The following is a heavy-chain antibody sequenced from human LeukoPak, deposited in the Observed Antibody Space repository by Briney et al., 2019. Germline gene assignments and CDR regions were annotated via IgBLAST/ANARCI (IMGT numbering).Heavy chain of an antibody. CDR2: IYYSGST. J-gene: IGHJ4*02. CDR1: GGSISRYY. CDR3: ARRTLTGYCSGGSCYAFFDY. D-gene: IGHD2-15*01. Sequence: SETLSLTCAVSGGSISRYYWSWIRQPPGKGLEWIGYIYYSGSTNYNPSLKSRVTISVDTSKNHFSLKLSSVTAADTAVYYCARRTLTGYCSGGSCYAFFDYWGQGTLVTVSS. V-gene: IGHV4-59*08.